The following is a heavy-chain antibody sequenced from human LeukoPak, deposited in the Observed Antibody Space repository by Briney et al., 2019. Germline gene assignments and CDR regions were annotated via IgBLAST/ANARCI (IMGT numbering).Heavy chain of an antibody. V-gene: IGHV5-51*01. CDR2: IYPGDSDT. D-gene: IGHD2-15*01. J-gene: IGHJ5*02. Sequence: GESLKISCQGSGYSFSTYWITWVRQMPGKGLEWMGIIYPGDSDTRYSPSFQGQVTISADKSISTAYLQWSSLKASDTAMYYCARPQGYCSGGSCYANWFDPWGQGTLVTVSS. CDR1: GYSFSTYW. CDR3: ARPQGYCSGGSCYANWFDP.